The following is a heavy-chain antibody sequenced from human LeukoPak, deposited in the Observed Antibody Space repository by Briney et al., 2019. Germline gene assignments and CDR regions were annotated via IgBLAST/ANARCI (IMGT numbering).Heavy chain of an antibody. J-gene: IGHJ4*01. D-gene: IGHD3-22*01. CDR1: GFTVSVHY. V-gene: IGHV3-66*01. CDR2: IYSGGST. Sequence: GGSLRLSCAASGFTVSVHYMSWVRQAPGKGLQWVSVIYSGGSTYYADSVKSRFTISRDISKNTLYLQMNSLRAEDTAVYYCARKRYDSGGYYSPFDYWGHGTLVTVSS. CDR3: ARKRYDSGGYYSPFDY.